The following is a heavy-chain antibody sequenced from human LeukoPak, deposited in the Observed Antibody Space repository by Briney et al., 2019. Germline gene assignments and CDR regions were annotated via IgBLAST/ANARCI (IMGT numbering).Heavy chain of an antibody. J-gene: IGHJ5*02. D-gene: IGHD1/OR15-1a*01. Sequence: SETLSLTCTVSGGSISNKYWSWIRQPPGKGLEWIGYIYYSGNTNYNPSLKSRVTISVDTSKNQFSLKLSSVTAADTAVYYCVREHLSDCFDPWGQGALVSVSS. CDR3: VREHLSDCFDP. CDR1: GGSISNKY. V-gene: IGHV4-59*12. CDR2: IYYSGNT.